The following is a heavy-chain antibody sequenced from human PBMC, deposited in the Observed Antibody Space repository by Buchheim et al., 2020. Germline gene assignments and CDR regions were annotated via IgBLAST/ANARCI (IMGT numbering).Heavy chain of an antibody. V-gene: IGHV4-31*03. D-gene: IGHD4-17*01. Sequence: QVQLQESGPGLVKLSQTLSLTCTVSGGSISSGGYYWSWIRQHPGKGLEWIGYIYYSGSTYYNPSLKSRVTISVDTSKNQFSLKLSSVTAADTAVYYCARDGFIVSGDYGGYYYYYMDVWGKGTT. CDR2: IYYSGST. CDR3: ARDGFIVSGDYGGYYYYYMDV. J-gene: IGHJ6*03. CDR1: GGSISSGGYY.